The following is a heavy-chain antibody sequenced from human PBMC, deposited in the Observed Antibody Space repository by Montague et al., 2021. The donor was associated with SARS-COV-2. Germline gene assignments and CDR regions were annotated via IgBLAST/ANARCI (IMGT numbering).Heavy chain of an antibody. V-gene: IGHV4-39*01. J-gene: IGHJ6*03. CDR2: ISYSGRT. D-gene: IGHD3-10*01. CDR3: ASSYYYGSGTYVYNYYMDV. Sequence: SETLSLTCTVSGGSVSSSPYYWGWIRQPPGRGLEWVGSISYSGRTYFXSSVKSRLTISVDSSENQFSLRLRSVTAADTAVYYCASSYYYGSGTYVYNYYMDVWGKGTTVTVSS. CDR1: GGSVSSSPYY.